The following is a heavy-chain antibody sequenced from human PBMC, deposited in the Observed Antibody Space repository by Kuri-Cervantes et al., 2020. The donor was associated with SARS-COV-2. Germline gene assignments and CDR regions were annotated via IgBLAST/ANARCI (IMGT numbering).Heavy chain of an antibody. J-gene: IGHJ4*02. CDR3: ARSALRQFDY. CDR1: GFTFSSYG. CDR2: IKSKTDGGTT. V-gene: IGHV3-15*01. Sequence: GESLKISCAASGFTFSSYGMHWVRQAPGKGLEWVGRIKSKTDGGTTDYAAPVKGRFTISRDDSKNTLYLQMNSLKTEDTAVYYCARSALRQFDYWGQGTLVTVSS. D-gene: IGHD4-17*01.